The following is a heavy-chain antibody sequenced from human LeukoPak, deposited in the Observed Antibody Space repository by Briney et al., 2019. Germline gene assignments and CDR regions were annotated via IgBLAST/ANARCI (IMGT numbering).Heavy chain of an antibody. CDR1: QFTFSRFA. J-gene: IGHJ6*03. D-gene: IGHD2-21*01. V-gene: IGHV3-23*01. Sequence: GGSLRLSCEASQFTFSRFAMSWIRQAPGTGLEWVSTLSGSGTATYYADSVKGRFTTSRDNSKDTLYLQTDNLRADDTAVYYCAKHLGSHSFLFYYMDVWGTGTSVIVSS. CDR2: LSGSGTAT. CDR3: AKHLGSHSFLFYYMDV.